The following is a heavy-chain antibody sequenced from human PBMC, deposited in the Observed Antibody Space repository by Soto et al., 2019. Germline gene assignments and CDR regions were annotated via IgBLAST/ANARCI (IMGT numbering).Heavy chain of an antibody. J-gene: IGHJ6*02. CDR1: GYSFTSYW. Sequence: GESLKISCKGSGYSFTSYWIGWVRQMPGKGLEWMGITYPGDSDTRYSPSLQGQVTISADKSISTAYLQWSSLKASDTAMYYCARHALGRRKGSSWYVSDYYYYGMDVWGQGTTVTVSS. D-gene: IGHD6-13*01. CDR3: ARHALGRRKGSSWYVSDYYYYGMDV. V-gene: IGHV5-51*01. CDR2: TYPGDSDT.